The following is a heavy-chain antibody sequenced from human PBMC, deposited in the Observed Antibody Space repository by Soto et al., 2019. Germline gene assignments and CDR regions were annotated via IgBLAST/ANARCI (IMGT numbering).Heavy chain of an antibody. CDR2: ISGSGGST. J-gene: IGHJ6*02. D-gene: IGHD2-15*01. CDR1: GFIFSSYG. CDR3: ARDIGFGRYYYGMDV. V-gene: IGHV3-23*01. Sequence: GGSLRLSCAASGFIFSSYGMSWVRQAPGKGLEWVTGISGSGGSTDYADSVKGRFTISRDNSKNTLYLQMNSLRVDDTAVYYCARDIGFGRYYYGMDVWGQGTTVTVSS.